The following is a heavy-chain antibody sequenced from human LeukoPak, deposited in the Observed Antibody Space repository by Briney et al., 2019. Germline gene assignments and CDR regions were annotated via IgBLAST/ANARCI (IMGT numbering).Heavy chain of an antibody. CDR3: ARGCCSVSGLYFEF. V-gene: IGHV3-21*04. J-gene: IGHJ4*02. D-gene: IGHD3-9*01. CDR2: ISSSSSYI. Sequence: GSLRLPCAASGFTFSSYSMNWVRQAPGKGLEWVSSISSSSSYIYYADSVKGRFTISRDNAKNSLYLQMNSLRVEDTAVYYCARGCCSVSGLYFEFWGQGSLVTVSS. CDR1: GFTFSSYS.